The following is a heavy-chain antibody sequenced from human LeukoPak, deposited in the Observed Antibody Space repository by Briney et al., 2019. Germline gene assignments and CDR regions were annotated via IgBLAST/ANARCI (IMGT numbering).Heavy chain of an antibody. CDR1: GVSISSSSYY. Sequence: SETLSLTCSVSGVSISSSSYYWGWIRQPPGKGLEWIGGIYYGGSTYYTPSLKSRLTISVDTSKNHFSLRLSSVTAADTAVYYCARRVGAGFDYWGQGTLVTVSS. D-gene: IGHD1-26*01. CDR2: IYYGGST. CDR3: ARRVGAGFDY. J-gene: IGHJ4*02. V-gene: IGHV4-39*02.